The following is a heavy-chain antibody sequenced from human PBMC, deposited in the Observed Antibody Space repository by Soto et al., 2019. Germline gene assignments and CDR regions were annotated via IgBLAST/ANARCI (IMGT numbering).Heavy chain of an antibody. J-gene: IGHJ4*02. V-gene: IGHV3-30-3*01. CDR1: GFTFSSYA. CDR2: ISYDGSNK. CDR3: ARAPTRSGYELNSDY. Sequence: QVQLVESGGGVVQPGRSLRLSCAASGFTFSSYAMHWVRQAPGKGLEWVAVISYDGSNKYYADSVKGRFTISRDNSKNTLYLQMNSLRAEDTAVYYCARAPTRSGYELNSDYWGQGTLVTVSS. D-gene: IGHD5-12*01.